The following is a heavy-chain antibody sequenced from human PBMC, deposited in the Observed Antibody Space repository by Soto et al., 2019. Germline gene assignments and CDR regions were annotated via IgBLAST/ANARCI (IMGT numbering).Heavy chain of an antibody. D-gene: IGHD3-22*01. J-gene: IGHJ4*02. Sequence: ASVKVSCKASGYTFTSYGINWVRQATGQGLEWMGWMNPNSGNTGYAQKFQGRVTMTRSTSISTAYMELSSLRSEDTAVYYCAGGGYYYDSSAYYRPFDYWGQGTLVTVSS. CDR1: GYTFTSYG. V-gene: IGHV1-8*01. CDR2: MNPNSGNT. CDR3: AGGGYYYDSSAYYRPFDY.